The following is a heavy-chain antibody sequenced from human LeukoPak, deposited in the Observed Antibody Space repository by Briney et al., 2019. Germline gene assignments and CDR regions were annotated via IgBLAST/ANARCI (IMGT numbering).Heavy chain of an antibody. CDR3: ARYRGGGYNYLDY. CDR2: INHSGST. V-gene: IGHV4-34*01. CDR1: GGSFSGYY. D-gene: IGHD5-24*01. Sequence: SETLSLTCAVYGGSFSGYYWTWIRQPPGKELDWIGEINHSGSTSYNPSLKSRVTMSVDTSEHQFSLKLSSVTAADTAVYYCARYRGGGYNYLDYWGQGTLVTVSS. J-gene: IGHJ4*02.